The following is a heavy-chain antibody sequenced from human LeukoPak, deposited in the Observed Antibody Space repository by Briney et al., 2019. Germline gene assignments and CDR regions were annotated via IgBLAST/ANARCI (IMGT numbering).Heavy chain of an antibody. D-gene: IGHD3-10*01. J-gene: IGHJ4*02. V-gene: IGHV3-23*01. Sequence: ASVKVSCKASGYTFTGYYMHWVRQAPGKGLEWVSAISGSGGNTYYADSVKGRFTISRDNSKNTLYLQMNSLRAEDTAVYYCAKDRRAGSYDYWGQGTLVTVSS. CDR3: AKDRRAGSYDY. CDR1: GYTFTGYY. CDR2: ISGSGGNT.